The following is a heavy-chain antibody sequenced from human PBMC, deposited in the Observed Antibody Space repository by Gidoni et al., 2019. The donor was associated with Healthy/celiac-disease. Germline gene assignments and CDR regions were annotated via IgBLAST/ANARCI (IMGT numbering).Heavy chain of an antibody. CDR2: IIHILGIA. CDR3: ASARGYSYAFQI. Sequence: EVKKPGSSVKVSCKASGGTFSSYTISWVRQAPGQGLEWMGRIIHILGIANYAQKFQGRVTITADKSTSTAYMELSSLRSEATAVYYCASARGYSYAFQIWGRGTLVTVSS. V-gene: IGHV1-69*02. CDR1: GGTFSSYT. D-gene: IGHD5-18*01. J-gene: IGHJ2*01.